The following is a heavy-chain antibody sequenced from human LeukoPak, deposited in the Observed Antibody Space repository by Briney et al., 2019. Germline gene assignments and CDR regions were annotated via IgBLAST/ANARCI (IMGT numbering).Heavy chain of an antibody. CDR2: INQDGSEK. J-gene: IGHJ4*02. CDR3: ARAPGVVVVAATSVDY. V-gene: IGHV3-7*01. D-gene: IGHD2-15*01. CDR1: GFMFSTYW. Sequence: GGSLRLSCAASGFMFSTYWMSWVRQAPGKGLEWVANINQDGSEKYYVDSLKGRFTVSRDNTKNSLYLQMNSLRAEDTAVYYCARAPGVVVVAATSVDYWGQGTLVTVSS.